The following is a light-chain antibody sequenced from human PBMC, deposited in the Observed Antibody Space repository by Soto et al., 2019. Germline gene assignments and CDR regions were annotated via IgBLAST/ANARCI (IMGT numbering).Light chain of an antibody. V-gene: IGLV2-8*01. CDR3: SSFAGNYWV. CDR1: SSDVGGYNH. CDR2: EVS. Sequence: QSALTQRPSASGSPGQSVTISCTGTSSDVGGYNHVCWYQQHPGKVPKLIIYEVSQRPSGVPDRFSGSKSGNTASLTVSGLQAEDEAHYYCSSFAGNYWVFGGGTKLTVL. J-gene: IGLJ3*02.